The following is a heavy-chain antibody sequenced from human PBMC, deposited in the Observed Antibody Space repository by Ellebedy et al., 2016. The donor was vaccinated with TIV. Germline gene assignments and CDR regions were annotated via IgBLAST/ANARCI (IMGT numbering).Heavy chain of an antibody. V-gene: IGHV3-7*03. CDR1: GFTVSNTY. D-gene: IGHD3-9*01. CDR3: AKLGFDILTGSGGMDV. J-gene: IGHJ6*02. Sequence: GESLKISCAASGFTVSNTYMGWVRQAPGEGLDWVASIKPDASEQSYVDSVKGRFTVSRDNAQKSLYLQMNSLGVGDTAVYYCAKLGFDILTGSGGMDVWGQGTTVTVSS. CDR2: IKPDASEQ.